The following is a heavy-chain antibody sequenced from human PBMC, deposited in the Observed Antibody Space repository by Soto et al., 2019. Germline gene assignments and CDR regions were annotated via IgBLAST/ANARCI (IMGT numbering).Heavy chain of an antibody. CDR3: ARANFGVIFTSGMDV. J-gene: IGHJ6*02. CDR2: RYSTFGT. V-gene: IGHV3-66*02. D-gene: IGHD3-3*01. CDR1: GITVSGKKY. Sequence: GGSLRLSCAVSGITVSGKKYITWVRQAPGKGLEWVSARYSTFGTYYADSVKGRFTISRDNSKSTLYLQVNSLRAEDTAVYYCARANFGVIFTSGMDVWGQGTTVTVSS.